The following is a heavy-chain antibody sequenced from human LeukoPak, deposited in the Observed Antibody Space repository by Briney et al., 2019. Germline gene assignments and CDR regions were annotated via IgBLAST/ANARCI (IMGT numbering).Heavy chain of an antibody. J-gene: IGHJ4*02. CDR2: ISTSGGST. CDR1: GFTFSHFV. CDR3: AKDSFCSGGSCYGNDY. D-gene: IGHD2-15*01. V-gene: IGHV3-23*01. Sequence: GGSLRLSCAASGFTFSHFVMTWVRQAPGTGLEWVSRISTSGGSTFYADSVKGRFTISRDNSKNTVSLQMNSLRAEDTAVYYCAKDSFCSGGSCYGNDYWGQGTLVTVSS.